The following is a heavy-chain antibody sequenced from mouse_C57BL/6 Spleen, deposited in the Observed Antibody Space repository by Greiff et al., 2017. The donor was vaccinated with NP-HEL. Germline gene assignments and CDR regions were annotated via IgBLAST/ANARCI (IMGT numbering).Heavy chain of an antibody. D-gene: IGHD1-1*01. Sequence: QVHVKQSGAELVKPGASVKLSCKASGYTFTSYWMHWVKQRPGQGLEWIGMIHPNSGSTNYNEKFKSKATLTVDKSSSTAYMQLSSLTSEDSAVYYCARGYYGSTNWGQGTTLTVSS. J-gene: IGHJ2*01. V-gene: IGHV1-64*01. CDR2: IHPNSGST. CDR3: ARGYYGSTN. CDR1: GYTFTSYW.